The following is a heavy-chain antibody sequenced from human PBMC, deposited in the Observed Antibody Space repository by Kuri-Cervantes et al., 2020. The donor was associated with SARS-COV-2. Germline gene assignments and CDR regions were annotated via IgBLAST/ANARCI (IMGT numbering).Heavy chain of an antibody. Sequence: GGSLRLSCAASGFKFGRTDMHWVRQAPGKGLEWVAVISHDGKNKKCIASGKGRFTISRDNSQNTLYLHMKSLRSEDTAMYYCAKDRVGVQDFWGQGTLVTVSS. J-gene: IGHJ4*02. CDR2: ISHDGKNK. CDR3: AKDRVGVQDF. V-gene: IGHV3-30*18. D-gene: IGHD2-21*01. CDR1: GFKFGRTD.